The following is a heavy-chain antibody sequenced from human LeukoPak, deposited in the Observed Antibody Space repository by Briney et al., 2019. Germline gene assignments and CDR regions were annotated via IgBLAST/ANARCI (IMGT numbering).Heavy chain of an antibody. CDR3: ARTTPLTASGYDY. CDR2: MNPYSGDR. V-gene: IGHV1-8*03. J-gene: IGHJ4*02. D-gene: IGHD4-17*01. Sequence: GASVKVSCKTSGYTFTSYHINWVRQATGQGLEWMGRMNPYSGDRGNAQKFQGRVSITSDTSISTAYMELSSLRSEDTAVYFCARTTPLTASGYDYWGQGTLVTVSS. CDR1: GYTFTSYH.